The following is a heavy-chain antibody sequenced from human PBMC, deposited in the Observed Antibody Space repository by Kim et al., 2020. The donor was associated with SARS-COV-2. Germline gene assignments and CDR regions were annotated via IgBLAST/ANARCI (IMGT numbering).Heavy chain of an antibody. CDR3: AKWRGAQSEFDF. D-gene: IGHD1-26*01. V-gene: IGHV3-7*01. J-gene: IGHJ4*02. Sequence: YLDSVQGRFTITRDNTKNTVFLQMNSLRAADTALYYCAKWRGAQSEFDFWGQGTRVTVSS.